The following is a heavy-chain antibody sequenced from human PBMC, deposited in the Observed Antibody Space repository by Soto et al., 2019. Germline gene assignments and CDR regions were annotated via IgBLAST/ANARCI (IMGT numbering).Heavy chain of an antibody. V-gene: IGHV4-30-4*01. D-gene: IGHD2-2*01. Sequence: SETLSLTCSVSGGTISSGGYYWSWILHPPGKGLEWIGYIFYTVTTYYNPSLKSRITISMDTSKNQFSLRLTSVTAADTAEYHCAKVVRFCSSPSVGGRNWFEPWGEGNRVTVSS. J-gene: IGHJ5*02. CDR1: GGTISSGGYY. CDR2: IFYTVTT. CDR3: AKVVRFCSSPSVGGRNWFEP.